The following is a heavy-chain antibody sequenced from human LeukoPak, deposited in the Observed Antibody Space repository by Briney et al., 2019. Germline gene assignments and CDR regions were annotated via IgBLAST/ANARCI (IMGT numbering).Heavy chain of an antibody. CDR1: GFTFSSYA. V-gene: IGHV3-7*01. CDR3: ATVFGYYYGMDV. D-gene: IGHD3-16*01. J-gene: IGHJ6*02. Sequence: GGSLRLSCAASGFTFSSYAMSWVRQAPGKGPEWVANIKQDGSEKYYVDSVKGRFTISRDNAKNPLYLQMNSLRAEDTAVYYCATVFGYYYGMDVWGQGTTVTVSS. CDR2: IKQDGSEK.